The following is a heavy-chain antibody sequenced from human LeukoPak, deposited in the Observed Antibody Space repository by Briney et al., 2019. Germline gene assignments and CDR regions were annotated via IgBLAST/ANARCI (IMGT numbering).Heavy chain of an antibody. CDR3: AKAYWNYYESSGYYYGGAFDI. CDR1: GFTFSSYA. D-gene: IGHD3-22*01. CDR2: ISGSGGST. Sequence: PGGSLRLSCAASGFTFSSYAMSWVRQAPGKGLEWVSAISGSGGSTYYADSVKGRFTISRDNSKNPLYLQMNSLRAEDTAVYYCAKAYWNYYESSGYYYGGAFDIWGQGTMVTVSS. J-gene: IGHJ3*02. V-gene: IGHV3-23*01.